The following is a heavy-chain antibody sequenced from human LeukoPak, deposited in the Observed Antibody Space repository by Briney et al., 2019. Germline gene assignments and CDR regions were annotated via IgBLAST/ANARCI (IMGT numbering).Heavy chain of an antibody. D-gene: IGHD4-23*01. J-gene: IGHJ5*02. CDR1: GFSISSNA. Sequence: GGSLRLSCAASGFSISSNAVHWVRQAPGRGLEWVAFIRYDGNNKNYADSVKGRFTISRDNSKDTLYLQMNSLRADDTAVYYCTKGDDYGANTRLPKYNWFDPWGQGTLVTVSS. CDR2: IRYDGNNK. V-gene: IGHV3-30*02. CDR3: TKGDDYGANTRLPKYNWFDP.